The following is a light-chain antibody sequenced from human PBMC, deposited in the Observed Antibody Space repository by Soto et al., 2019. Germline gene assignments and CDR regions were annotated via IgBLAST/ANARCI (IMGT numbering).Light chain of an antibody. V-gene: IGKV1-5*01. Sequence: DFQMTQSPSSLSASIGDRVTITCRASQNIGKWLAWYQQKPGKAPNLLISDASRLESGVPSRFRGRGSGTNFTLAISSLQPDDFATYYCHQYDSDRTFGQGTKVDIK. CDR2: DAS. CDR1: QNIGKW. CDR3: HQYDSDRT. J-gene: IGKJ1*01.